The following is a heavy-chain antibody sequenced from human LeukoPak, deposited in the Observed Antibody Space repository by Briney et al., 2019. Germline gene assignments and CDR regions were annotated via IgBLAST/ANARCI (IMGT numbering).Heavy chain of an antibody. CDR3: ARDGSSSITIFGVPMGWFDP. V-gene: IGHV3-30*03. Sequence: PGGSLRLSCAASGFTFSSYGMHWVRQAPGKGLEWVAVISYDGSNKYYADSVKGRFTISRDNSKNTLYLQMNSLRAEDTAVYYCARDGSSSITIFGVPMGWFDPGGQGTLITVSS. D-gene: IGHD3-3*01. CDR2: ISYDGSNK. CDR1: GFTFSSYG. J-gene: IGHJ5*02.